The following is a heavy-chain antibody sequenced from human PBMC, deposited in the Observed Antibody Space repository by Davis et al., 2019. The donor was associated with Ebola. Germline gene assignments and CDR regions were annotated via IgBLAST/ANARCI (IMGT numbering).Heavy chain of an antibody. V-gene: IGHV5-10-1*01. D-gene: IGHD4-23*01. CDR3: ARFAYYGGNSFHFDY. J-gene: IGHJ4*02. CDR2: IDPSDSYT. Sequence: GESLKISCKGSGYSFTSYWISWVRQMPGKGLEWMGRIDPSDSYTNYSPSFQGHVNISADKSISTAYLQWSSLKASDTAMYYCARFAYYGGNSFHFDYWGQGTLVTVSS. CDR1: GYSFTSYW.